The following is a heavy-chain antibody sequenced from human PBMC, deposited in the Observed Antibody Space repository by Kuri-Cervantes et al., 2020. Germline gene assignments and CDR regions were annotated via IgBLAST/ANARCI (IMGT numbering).Heavy chain of an antibody. J-gene: IGHJ4*02. Sequence: ASVKVSCKASGYTFTSYDINWVRQAPGQRLEWMGWINAGNGNTKYSQKFQGRVTFSRDTSAKIAYMELSGLRSEDTSVYYCAGHVWINGTRDLGYWGQGTLVTVSS. CDR1: GYTFTSYD. D-gene: IGHD5-12*01. CDR2: INAGNGNT. V-gene: IGHV1-3*01. CDR3: AGHVWINGTRDLGY.